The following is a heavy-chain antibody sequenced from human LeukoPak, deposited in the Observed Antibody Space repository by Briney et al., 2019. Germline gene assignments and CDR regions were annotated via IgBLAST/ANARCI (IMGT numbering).Heavy chain of an antibody. CDR1: GYTFTGYY. V-gene: IGHV1-2*02. CDR2: INPNSGGT. Sequence: ASVKVSCKASGYTFTGYYMHWVRQAPGQGLEWMGWINPNSGGTNYAQKFQGRVTMTRDTSISTAYMELSRLRSDDTAVYCCARTTRYFDWLDKYYFDYWGQGTLVTVSS. J-gene: IGHJ4*02. D-gene: IGHD3-9*01. CDR3: ARTTRYFDWLDKYYFDY.